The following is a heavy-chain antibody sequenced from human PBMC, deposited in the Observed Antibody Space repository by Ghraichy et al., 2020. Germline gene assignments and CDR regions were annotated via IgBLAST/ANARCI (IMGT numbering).Heavy chain of an antibody. D-gene: IGHD2-21*02. CDR3: ARGLRVTASEFDY. Sequence: QTLSLTCAVYGGSFSGYYWSWIRQPPGKGLEWIGEINHSGSTNYNPSLKSRVTISVDTSKNQFSLKLSSVTAADTAVYYCARGLRVTASEFDYWGQGTLVTVSS. CDR2: INHSGST. J-gene: IGHJ4*02. V-gene: IGHV4-34*01. CDR1: GGSFSGYY.